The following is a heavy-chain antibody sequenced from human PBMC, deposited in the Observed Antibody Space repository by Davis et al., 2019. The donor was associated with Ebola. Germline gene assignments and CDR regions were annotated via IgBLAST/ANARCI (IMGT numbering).Heavy chain of an antibody. Sequence: MPGGSLRLSCTVSGGSISSSSYYWGWIRQPPGKGLEWIGSIYYSGSTYYNPSLKSRVTISVDTSKNQFSLKLSSVTAADTAVYYCARGRLMGELSLGGVSGFDYWGQGTLVTVSS. CDR3: ARGRLMGELSLGGVSGFDY. CDR1: GGSISSSSYY. D-gene: IGHD3-16*02. V-gene: IGHV4-39*07. CDR2: IYYSGST. J-gene: IGHJ4*02.